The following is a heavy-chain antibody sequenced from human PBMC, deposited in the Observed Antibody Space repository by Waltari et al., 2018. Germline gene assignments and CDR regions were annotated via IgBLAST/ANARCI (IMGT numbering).Heavy chain of an antibody. Sequence: QVQLVESGGGVVESGRSLRLSCVGSGFTFTHHGLNWVLQAPGKGLEWVAVIWYDGSNKNYVDSVKGRFTISRDNSKNTMYLEMNRLRAEDTAVYFCARGDGGSGLGASDIWGQGTMVTVSS. J-gene: IGHJ3*02. CDR1: GFTFTHHG. V-gene: IGHV3-33*01. D-gene: IGHD3-3*01. CDR3: ARGDGGSGLGASDI. CDR2: IWYDGSNK.